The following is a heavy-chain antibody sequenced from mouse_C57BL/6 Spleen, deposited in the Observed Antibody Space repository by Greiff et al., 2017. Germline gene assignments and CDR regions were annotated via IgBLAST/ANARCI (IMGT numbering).Heavy chain of an antibody. CDR3: TRLTTMDY. CDR2: IDPETGGT. J-gene: IGHJ4*01. D-gene: IGHD1-1*01. Sequence: VQLVESGAELVRPGASVTLSCKASGYTFTDYEMHWVKQTPVHGLEWIGAIDPETGGTAYNQKFKGKAILTADKSSSTAYMELRSLTSEDSAVYYCTRLTTMDYWGQGTSVTVSS. CDR1: GYTFTDYE. V-gene: IGHV1-15*01.